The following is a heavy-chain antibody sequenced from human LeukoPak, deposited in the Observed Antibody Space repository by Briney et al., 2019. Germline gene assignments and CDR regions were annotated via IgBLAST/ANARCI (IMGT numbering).Heavy chain of an antibody. Sequence: GGSLRLSCAASGFIFSSYAMSWVRQAPGKGLEWVSAISGSGSNIFYADSVKGRFTISRDNSKNTLYLQMNSLKSEDTAVYYCTTDSGLDWGQGTLVTVSS. CDR1: GFIFSSYA. CDR2: ISGSGSNI. D-gene: IGHD3-10*01. CDR3: TTDSGLD. V-gene: IGHV3-23*01. J-gene: IGHJ4*02.